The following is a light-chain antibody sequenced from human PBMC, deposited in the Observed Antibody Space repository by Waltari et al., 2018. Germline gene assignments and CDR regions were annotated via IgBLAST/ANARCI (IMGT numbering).Light chain of an antibody. CDR1: SSNVRSHY. J-gene: IGLJ2*01. V-gene: IGLV1-47*01. Sequence: HSVLSHPPSESGTPGQRVTIACSGSSSNVRSHYGYWYPQLPGTTPKLHIYRNNQRPSGVPTRFSGSKSGTSASLAISGLRSEDEADYYCAAWDDSLSGYVVFGGGTKLTFL. CDR2: RNN. CDR3: AAWDDSLSGYVV.